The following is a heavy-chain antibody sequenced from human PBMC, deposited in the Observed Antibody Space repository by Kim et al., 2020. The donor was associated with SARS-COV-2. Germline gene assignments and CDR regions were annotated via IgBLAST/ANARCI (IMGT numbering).Heavy chain of an antibody. J-gene: IGHJ4*02. V-gene: IGHV3-7*01. Sequence: GSVKSRSTISRDTATNSLYLQMSSLRAEDTAVYYCARLAAAGTPTSCFDDWGQGTLFTVSS. D-gene: IGHD6-13*01. CDR3: ARLAAAGTPTSCFDD.